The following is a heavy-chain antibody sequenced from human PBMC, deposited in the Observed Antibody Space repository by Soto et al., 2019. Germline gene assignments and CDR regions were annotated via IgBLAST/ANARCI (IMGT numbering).Heavy chain of an antibody. D-gene: IGHD2-21*02. Sequence: VQLVQSGAEVKKTGSSVKVPCKASGGTFNKFAFSWVRQAPGQGFEWMGGIIPVFRSANYAQRFRGRITITADEYTSTVYLYLNDLRSDDTAVYYCARRYCASDNCPLFYYFVDLWGLGTTVTVSS. V-gene: IGHV1-69*01. J-gene: IGHJ6*02. CDR3: ARRYCASDNCPLFYYFVDL. CDR1: GGTFNKFA. CDR2: IIPVFRSA.